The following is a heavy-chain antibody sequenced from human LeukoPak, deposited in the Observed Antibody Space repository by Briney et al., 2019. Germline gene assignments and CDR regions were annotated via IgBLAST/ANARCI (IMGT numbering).Heavy chain of an antibody. CDR3: ARVRGDFETD. D-gene: IGHD3-16*01. Sequence: PSETLSLICSVSGGSISSYYWTWIRQPPAKGLEWIGYRYYSGSTTFNPSLKSRVTISVDTSKSQFSLKLISVTAADTAIYYCARVRGDFETDWGQGTLVTVSS. V-gene: IGHV4-59*01. CDR1: GGSISSYY. J-gene: IGHJ1*01. CDR2: RYYSGST.